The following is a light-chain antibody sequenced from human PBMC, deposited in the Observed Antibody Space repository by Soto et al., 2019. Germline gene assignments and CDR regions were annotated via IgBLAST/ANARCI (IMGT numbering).Light chain of an antibody. J-gene: IGKJ2*01. Sequence: EIVLTQSPGTLSLSPGERATLSCRASQSVTSSYLAWYQQKPGQAPRLLIYSASSRASGVPDRFSGSGSGTDFILTIRRLEPEDFAVYYCQQYGSFPRTFGQGTKLEIK. CDR3: QQYGSFPRT. CDR1: QSVTSSY. V-gene: IGKV3-20*01. CDR2: SAS.